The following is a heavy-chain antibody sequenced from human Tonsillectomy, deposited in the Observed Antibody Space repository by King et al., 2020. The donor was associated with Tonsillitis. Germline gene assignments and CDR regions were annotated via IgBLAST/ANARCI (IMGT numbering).Heavy chain of an antibody. D-gene: IGHD3-9*01. CDR1: GFSLSTSRGG. CDR2: IYLDDDE. CDR3: AHSPNFHWSLYFDY. J-gene: IGHJ4*02. V-gene: IGHV2-5*02. Sequence: TLKESGPALVKPTQTLTLTCTFSGFSLSTSRGGVGWVRQPPGKALEWLALIYLDDDEGYNPSLNSMLTLTKDTSKNQVVLTVTDMDPVDTATYYCAHSPNFHWSLYFDYWGQGTPVTVSS.